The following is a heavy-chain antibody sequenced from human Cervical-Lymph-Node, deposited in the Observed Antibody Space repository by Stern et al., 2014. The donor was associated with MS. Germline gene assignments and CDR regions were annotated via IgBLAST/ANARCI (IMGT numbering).Heavy chain of an antibody. CDR2: IIRPAGTA. CDR1: GV. CDR3: ARGAGDNWFDP. D-gene: IGHD3-10*01. V-gene: IGHV1-69*06. Sequence: QVQLVQSGAVVKKPGSSVRVSCKASGVISWLRQAPGLRLAWLRGIIRPAGTAHYTQSFQGRLTINASRSTNTTHLELTHLQDVDWAIDYGARGAGDNWFDPWGQGTLVSVSS. J-gene: IGHJ5*02.